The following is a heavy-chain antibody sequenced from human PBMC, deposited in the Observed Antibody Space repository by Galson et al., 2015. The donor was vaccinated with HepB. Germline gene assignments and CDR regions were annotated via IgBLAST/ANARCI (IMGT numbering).Heavy chain of an antibody. D-gene: IGHD3-10*01. CDR3: ARDQGRGSYYYGMDV. CDR1: GFTFSSYG. CDR2: IWYDGSNK. J-gene: IGHJ6*02. V-gene: IGHV3-33*01. Sequence: LRLSCAASGFTFSSYGMHWVRQAPGKGLEWVAVIWYDGSNKYYADSVKGRFTISRDNSKNTLYLQMNSLRAEDTAVYYCARDQGRGSYYYGMDVWGQGTTVTVSS.